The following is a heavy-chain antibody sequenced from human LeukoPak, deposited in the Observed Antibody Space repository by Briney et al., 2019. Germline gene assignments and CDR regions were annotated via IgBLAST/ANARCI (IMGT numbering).Heavy chain of an antibody. D-gene: IGHD3-22*01. J-gene: IGHJ3*02. CDR1: GGSFSGYY. V-gene: IGHV4-34*01. Sequence: SETLSLTCAVYGGSFSGYYWRWLPHPPGQGLEWGGEIYHSGRTNYNPALKSRVTISVDTSKDQCSLKLSSVTAADTAVYYCARGRRRTSITMIQTTAAGFDIWGQGTMVSVSS. CDR2: IYHSGRT. CDR3: ARGRRRTSITMIQTTAAGFDI.